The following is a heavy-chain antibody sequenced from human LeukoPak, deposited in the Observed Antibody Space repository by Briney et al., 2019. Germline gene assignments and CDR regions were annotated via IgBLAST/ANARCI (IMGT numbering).Heavy chain of an antibody. V-gene: IGHV3-30*18. J-gene: IGHJ6*03. CDR2: ISPDGSST. D-gene: IGHD3-3*01. Sequence: PGGSLRLSCVASGFAFSDYGMDWVRQAPGKGLEWVAVISPDGSSTYYADSVKGRFTISRDNSKNTLYLQMNSLRAEDTAVYYCAKDRLEVGVDTYYYYYMDVWGKGTTVTVSS. CDR1: GFAFSDYG. CDR3: AKDRLEVGVDTYYYYYMDV.